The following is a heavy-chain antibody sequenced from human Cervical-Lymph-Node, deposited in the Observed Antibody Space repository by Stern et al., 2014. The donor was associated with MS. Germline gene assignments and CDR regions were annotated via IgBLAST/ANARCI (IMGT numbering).Heavy chain of an antibody. CDR3: ARLRGLGGLRY. CDR2: IYPGDSDT. D-gene: IGHD4-23*01. J-gene: IGHJ4*02. V-gene: IGHV5-51*03. CDR1: GYDFSRYW. Sequence: VQLVESGAEVKKPGESLNISCQGLGYDFSRYWIGWVRQKPGKGLEWMGIIYPGDSDTRYSPSCRGQVIISADKSHTTAYLQWSSLKASDSAIYYCARLRGLGGLRYWGQGTLVSVSS.